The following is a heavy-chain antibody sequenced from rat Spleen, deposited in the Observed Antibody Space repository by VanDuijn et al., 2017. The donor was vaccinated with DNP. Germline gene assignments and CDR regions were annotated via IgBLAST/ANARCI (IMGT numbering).Heavy chain of an antibody. CDR3: ARDATTIDY. CDR1: GFTFSNYD. V-gene: IGHV5-7*01. Sequence: EVQLVESGGGLVQPGRSMKLSCAASGFTFSNYDMAWVRQAPKKGLEWVATISYDGSSTYYRDSVKGRFTISRDNAKNTLYLQMNSLRSEDTATYYCARDATTIDYWGQGVMVTVSS. CDR2: ISYDGSST. D-gene: IGHD1-10*01. J-gene: IGHJ2*01.